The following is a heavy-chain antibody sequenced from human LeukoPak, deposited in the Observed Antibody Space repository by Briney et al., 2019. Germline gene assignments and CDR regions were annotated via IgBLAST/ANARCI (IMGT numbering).Heavy chain of an antibody. CDR1: GLTFSSYD. J-gene: IGHJ4*02. D-gene: IGHD3-10*01. CDR3: AKAYYYGSGSFYIGLDY. Sequence: GGSLRLSCAASGLTFSSYDMSWVRQAPGKGLEWVSGISGRGDSTYYADSVKGRFTISRDNSKDTLYLQMNSLRAEDTAVYYCAKAYYYGSGSFYIGLDYWGQGTLVTVSS. V-gene: IGHV3-23*01. CDR2: ISGRGDST.